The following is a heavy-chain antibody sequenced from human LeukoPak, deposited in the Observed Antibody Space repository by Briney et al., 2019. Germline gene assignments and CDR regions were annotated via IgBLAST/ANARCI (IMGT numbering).Heavy chain of an antibody. CDR1: GGSFSGYY. CDR2: INHSGST. J-gene: IGHJ5*02. CDR3: ARGPRADYETNWFDP. Sequence: PSETLSFTCAVYGGSFSGYYWSWIRQPPGKGLEWIGEINHSGSTNYNPSLKSRVTISVDTSKNQFSLKLSSVTAADTAVYYCARGPRADYETNWFDPWGQGTLVTVSS. D-gene: IGHD4-17*01. V-gene: IGHV4-34*01.